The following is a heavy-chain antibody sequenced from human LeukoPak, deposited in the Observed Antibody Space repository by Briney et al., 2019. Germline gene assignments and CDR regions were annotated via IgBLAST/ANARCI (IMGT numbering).Heavy chain of an antibody. Sequence: ASVKVSCTSSGYTFTSYAMHLVRHAPGQRLEWRGWINAGNGNTKYSQEFKGRATITRDTSASTAYMELSSRRSEDMAVYYCAREVGNAFDYWGQGSLVTVSS. D-gene: IGHD1-1*01. CDR1: GYTFTSYA. J-gene: IGHJ4*02. V-gene: IGHV1-3*03. CDR2: INAGNGNT. CDR3: AREVGNAFDY.